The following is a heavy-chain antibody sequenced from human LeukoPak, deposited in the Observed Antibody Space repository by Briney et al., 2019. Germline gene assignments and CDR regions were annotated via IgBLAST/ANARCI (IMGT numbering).Heavy chain of an antibody. CDR2: ISYDGSNK. CDR1: GFTFSSYA. CDR3: ARDLLRSYGMDV. J-gene: IGHJ6*02. V-gene: IGHV3-30*14. Sequence: PGGSLRLSCAASGFTFSSYAMHWVRQAPGKGLEWVAVISYDGSNKYYADSVKGRFTISRDNSKNTLYLQMNSLRAEDTAVYYCARDLLRSYGMDVWGQGTTVTVSS.